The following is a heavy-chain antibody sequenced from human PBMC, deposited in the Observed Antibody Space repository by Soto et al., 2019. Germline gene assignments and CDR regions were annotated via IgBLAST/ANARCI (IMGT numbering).Heavy chain of an antibody. V-gene: IGHV1-3*01. CDR1: GYTLTSNG. CDR3: ARGSSSSGSAY. D-gene: IGHD6-6*01. Sequence: GASEKVSCKASGYTLTSNGKSWERQALGQCLEWMGCINVGNGNTKNSQKFQGRVTITSDTSASTAYMELTSLRSEDTAVYYCARGSSSSGSAYWGQGTLVTVSS. J-gene: IGHJ4*02. CDR2: INVGNGNT.